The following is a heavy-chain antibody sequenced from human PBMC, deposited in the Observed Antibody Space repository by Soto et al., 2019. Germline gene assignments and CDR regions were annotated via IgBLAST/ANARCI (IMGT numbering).Heavy chain of an antibody. V-gene: IGHV3-74*01. Sequence: EVQLVESGGGLVQPGGSLRLSCAASGFTFFAYWIHWVRQVPGKGLVWVSRINSDGRTTSYADSVKGRFTISRDNAENTLYLQMNSLRTEDTAVYYCARVSTGEYWFDPWGQGTLVTVSS. J-gene: IGHJ5*02. CDR3: ARVSTGEYWFDP. D-gene: IGHD3-9*01. CDR2: INSDGRTT. CDR1: GFTFFAYW.